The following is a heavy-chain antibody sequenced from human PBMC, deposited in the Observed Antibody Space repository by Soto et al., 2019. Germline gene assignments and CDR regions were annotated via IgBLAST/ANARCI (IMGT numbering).Heavy chain of an antibody. CDR3: AKDSPSYTTSPFYFDS. Sequence: GVSLRLSWAAFGFDFNKYAMTWVRQAPGKGLQWVSSITSNGDSTYYADSVKGRFTTSRDNSKNTLYLQMNSLRADDTAVFYCAKDSPSYTTSPFYFDSWGQGTLVTAPQ. J-gene: IGHJ4*02. D-gene: IGHD2-2*02. CDR1: GFDFNKYA. V-gene: IGHV3-23*01. CDR2: ITSNGDST.